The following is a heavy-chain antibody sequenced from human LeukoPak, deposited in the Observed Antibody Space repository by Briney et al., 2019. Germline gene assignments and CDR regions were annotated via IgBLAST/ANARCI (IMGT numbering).Heavy chain of an antibody. V-gene: IGHV3-15*01. CDR3: TTGQSVVVVPAARDDAFDI. CDR1: GFTFSNAW. CDR2: IKSKTDGGTT. Sequence: KPGGSLRLSCAASGFTFSNAWMSWVRQAPGKGLEWVGRIKSKTDGGTTDYAAPVKGRFTISRDDSKNTLYLQMNSLKTEDTAVYYCTTGQSVVVVPAARDDAFDIWGQGTMVTVSS. D-gene: IGHD2-2*01. J-gene: IGHJ3*02.